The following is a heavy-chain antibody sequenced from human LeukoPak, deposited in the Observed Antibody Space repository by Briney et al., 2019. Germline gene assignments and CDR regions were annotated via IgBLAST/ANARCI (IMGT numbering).Heavy chain of an antibody. CDR2: TYYRSKWYN. J-gene: IGHJ2*01. D-gene: IGHD6-19*01. V-gene: IGHV6-1*01. Sequence: SQTLSLTCAISGDSVSSNSATWNWIRQSPSRGLEWLGRTYYRSKWYNDYGVSVKSRITINPDTSKNQFSLQLNSVTPEDTAVYYCARDGMAVAVGYFDLWGRGTLVTVSS. CDR1: GDSVSSNSAT. CDR3: ARDGMAVAVGYFDL.